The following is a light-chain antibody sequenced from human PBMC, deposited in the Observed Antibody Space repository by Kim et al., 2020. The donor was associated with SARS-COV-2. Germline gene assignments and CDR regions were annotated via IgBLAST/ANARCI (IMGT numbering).Light chain of an antibody. CDR1: QSVSSN. CDR2: GAS. CDR3: QQYNNWPGT. Sequence: EIVMTQSPATLSVSPRERATLSCRASQSVSSNLAWYQQKPGQAPRLLIYGASIRATGIPARFSGSGSGTEFTLTISIVQSEDFAVYYCQQYNNWPGTFGQGTKLEI. J-gene: IGKJ2*01. V-gene: IGKV3D-15*03.